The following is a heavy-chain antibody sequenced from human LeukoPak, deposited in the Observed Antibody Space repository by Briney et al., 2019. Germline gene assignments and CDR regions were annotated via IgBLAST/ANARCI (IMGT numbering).Heavy chain of an antibody. D-gene: IGHD5-24*01. CDR2: ISYDGSNK. J-gene: IGHJ4*02. CDR3: VRGERWLQLSFDY. V-gene: IGHV3-30*04. CDR1: GFSFSKYA. Sequence: GGSLRLSCAASGFSFSKYAMYWVRQAPGKGLKWVAVISYDGSNKYYADSVKGRFSISRDNSENTLYLQINSLRAEDTAVYYCVRGERWLQLSFDYWGQGTLVSVSS.